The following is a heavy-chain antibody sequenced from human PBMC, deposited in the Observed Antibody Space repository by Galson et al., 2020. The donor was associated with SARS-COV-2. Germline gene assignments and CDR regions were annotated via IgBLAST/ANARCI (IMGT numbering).Heavy chain of an antibody. CDR1: GFTFSTYA. CDR3: AIQGSLGRYTNPLFDY. CDR2: TSYDIRNK. J-gene: IGHJ4*02. V-gene: IGHV3-30*01. Sequence: GGSLRLSCAASGFTFSTYAMHWVRQAPGKGLEWVAVTSYDIRNKYYADSVKGRFTISRDNSKITLYLQMNSLSAEDTAVYYCAIQGSLGRYTNPLFDYWGQGTLVTVSS. D-gene: IGHD1-1*01.